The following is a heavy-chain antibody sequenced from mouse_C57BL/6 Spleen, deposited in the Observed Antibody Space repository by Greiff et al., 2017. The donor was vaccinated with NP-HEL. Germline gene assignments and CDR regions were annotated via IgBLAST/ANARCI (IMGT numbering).Heavy chain of an antibody. CDR1: GYAFSSSW. Sequence: LQESGPELVKPGASVKISCKASGYAFSSSWMNWVKQRPGKGLEWIGRIYPGDGDTNYNGKFKGKATLTADKSSSTAYMQLSSLTSEDSAVYFCARYYGNFYAMDYWGQGTSVTVSS. J-gene: IGHJ4*01. V-gene: IGHV1-82*01. CDR2: IYPGDGDT. CDR3: ARYYGNFYAMDY. D-gene: IGHD2-1*01.